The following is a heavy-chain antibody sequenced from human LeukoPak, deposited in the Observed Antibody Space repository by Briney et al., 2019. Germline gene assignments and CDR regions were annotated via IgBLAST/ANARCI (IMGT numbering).Heavy chain of an antibody. CDR3: TRGSSGRRDY. J-gene: IGHJ4*02. Sequence: ASVKVSRKASGYTFTSCDINWVRQTTGQGLEWIGWMNPNSGNTGYGQSFQGRVTMTRDNSTSTASMELSNLRSEDTAIYYCTRGSSGRRDYGGQGTLVTVSS. V-gene: IGHV1-8*01. CDR2: MNPNSGNT. CDR1: GYTFTSCD. D-gene: IGHD6-19*01.